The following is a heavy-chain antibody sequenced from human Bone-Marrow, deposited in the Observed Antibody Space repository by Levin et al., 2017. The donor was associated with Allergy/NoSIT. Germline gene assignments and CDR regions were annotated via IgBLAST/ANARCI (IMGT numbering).Heavy chain of an antibody. CDR2: IHGGGSGI. Sequence: GGSLRLSCAASGFTFQTHWMHWVRQVPGKGLMWVARIHGGGSGIRYADFVKGRFTISRDNAKNTLFLQMSSLGPEDTAVYYCAKDKSQLQSNNHVMDVWGQGTTVTVSS. V-gene: IGHV3-74*01. J-gene: IGHJ6*02. CDR3: AKDKSQLQSNNHVMDV. CDR1: GFTFQTHW. D-gene: IGHD5-24*01.